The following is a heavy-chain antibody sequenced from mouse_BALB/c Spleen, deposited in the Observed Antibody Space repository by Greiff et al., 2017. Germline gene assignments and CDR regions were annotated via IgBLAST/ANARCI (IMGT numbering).Heavy chain of an antibody. Sequence: EVKVVESGGGLVKPGGSLKLSCAASGFTFSDYYMYWVRQTPEKRLEWVATISDGGSYTYYPDSVKGRFTISRDNAKNNLYLQMSSLKSEDTAMYYCARGGDWGYFDYWGQGTTLTVSS. CDR3: ARGGDWGYFDY. CDR2: ISDGGSYT. D-gene: IGHD4-1*01. V-gene: IGHV5-4*02. CDR1: GFTFSDYY. J-gene: IGHJ2*01.